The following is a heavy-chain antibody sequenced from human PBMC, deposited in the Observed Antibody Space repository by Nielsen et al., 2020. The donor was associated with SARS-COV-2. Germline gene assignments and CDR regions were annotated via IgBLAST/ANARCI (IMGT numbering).Heavy chain of an antibody. V-gene: IGHV3-23*01. D-gene: IGHD6-19*01. CDR2: VKASGTVI. Sequence: GESLKISCAASGFTFNTYVMDWVRQTQRKGREWVSRVKASGTVIDYADSVRGRFITAIDNSKNTRYPQMDSLRVEDTAVYYCARDSSGWGRFDYWGLGTLVTVSS. CDR3: ARDSSGWGRFDY. CDR1: GFTFNTYV. J-gene: IGHJ4*01.